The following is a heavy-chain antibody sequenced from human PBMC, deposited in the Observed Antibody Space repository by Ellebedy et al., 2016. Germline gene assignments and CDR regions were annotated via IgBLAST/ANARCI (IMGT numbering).Heavy chain of an antibody. Sequence: GGSLRLSCAASGFTFSAYSINWVRQAPGKGLEWVSSISTSGTSIYYADSVKGRFTISRDNAKNSLYLQMNSLRAEDTAVYYCARDSKDYMDVWGKGTTVTVSS. CDR3: ARDSKDYMDV. J-gene: IGHJ6*03. CDR1: GFTFSAYS. D-gene: IGHD2/OR15-2a*01. CDR2: ISTSGTSI. V-gene: IGHV3-21*01.